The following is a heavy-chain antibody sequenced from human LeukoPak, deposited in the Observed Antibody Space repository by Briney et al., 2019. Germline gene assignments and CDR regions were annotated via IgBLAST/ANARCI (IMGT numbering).Heavy chain of an antibody. CDR3: ARVKFRGFDY. Sequence: GGSLRLSCAASGFTFDDYAMHWVRQAPGKGLEWVSGISWNSGSIGYADSVKGRFTISRDNAKNSLYLQMNSLRAEGTAVYYCARVKFRGFDYWGQGTLVSVSS. CDR1: GFTFDDYA. V-gene: IGHV3-9*01. J-gene: IGHJ4*02. CDR2: ISWNSGSI.